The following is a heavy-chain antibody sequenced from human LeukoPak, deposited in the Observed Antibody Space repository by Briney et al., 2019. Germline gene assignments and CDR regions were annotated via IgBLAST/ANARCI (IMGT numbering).Heavy chain of an antibody. D-gene: IGHD5-18*01. V-gene: IGHV5-51*01. J-gene: IGHJ4*02. CDR3: ARHPGYSYGYT. CDR1: GYSFTNYW. Sequence: GESLKISCKASGYSFTNYWIGWVRQMPGKGLEWMGIIYPGDSDSDTRYSPSFQGQVTISADKSISTAYLQWSSLKASDTAMYYCARHPGYSYGYTWGQGTLVTVSS. CDR2: IYPGDSDSDT.